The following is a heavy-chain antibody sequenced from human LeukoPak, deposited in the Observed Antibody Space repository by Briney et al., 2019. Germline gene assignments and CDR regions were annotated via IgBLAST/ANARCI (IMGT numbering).Heavy chain of an antibody. D-gene: IGHD5-12*01. J-gene: IGHJ4*02. Sequence: SETLSLTCTVSGGSISSYYWSWIRQPAGKGLEWIGSIYYSGRTYYNPSLKSRVTISVDTSKNQFSLKLSSVTAADTAVYYCASEIGGYDDYWGQGTLVTVSS. CDR1: GGSISSYY. CDR3: ASEIGGYDDY. CDR2: IYYSGRT. V-gene: IGHV4-4*07.